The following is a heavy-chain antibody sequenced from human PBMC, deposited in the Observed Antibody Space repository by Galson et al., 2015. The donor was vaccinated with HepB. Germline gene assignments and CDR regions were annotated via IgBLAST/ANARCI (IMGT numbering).Heavy chain of an antibody. J-gene: IGHJ1*01. Sequence: SLRLSCAASGFTFNTYAMSWVRQAPGKGLEWVSAISGTGDNTYYADSVKGRFTISRDNARNTLHLQMNSLSAEDTAVYYCGSGPTRYTGWYRGLPKFFQHWGQGTLITVSS. V-gene: IGHV3-23*01. CDR2: ISGTGDNT. CDR3: GSGPTRYTGWYRGLPKFFQH. D-gene: IGHD6-19*01. CDR1: GFTFNTYA.